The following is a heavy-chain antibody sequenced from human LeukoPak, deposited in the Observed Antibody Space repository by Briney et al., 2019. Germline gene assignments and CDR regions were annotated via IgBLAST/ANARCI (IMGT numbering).Heavy chain of an antibody. V-gene: IGHV4-59*01. D-gene: IGHD3-10*01. J-gene: IGHJ2*01. Sequence: PSETLSLTCTVSGGSISSYYWSWIRQPPGKGLEWIGYIYYSGSTNYNPSLKSRVTISVDTSKSQFSLKLSSVTAADTAVYYCARYRVRGVISYWYFDLWGRGTLVTVSS. CDR2: IYYSGST. CDR1: GGSISSYY. CDR3: ARYRVRGVISYWYFDL.